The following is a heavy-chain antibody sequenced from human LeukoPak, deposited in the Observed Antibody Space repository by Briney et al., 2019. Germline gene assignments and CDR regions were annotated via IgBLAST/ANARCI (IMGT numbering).Heavy chain of an antibody. V-gene: IGHV3-7*01. D-gene: IGHD3-22*01. CDR1: GFSFSHYW. J-gene: IGHJ6*03. CDR3: ASSYYGQEHYYYMDV. CDR2: IKQDGGEK. Sequence: GGSLRLSCAASGFSFSHYWMNWVRQAPGKGLEWVANIKQDGGEKYYVDSVKGRFTISRDNARDSLYLQLNSLRAEDTAVYYCASSYYGQEHYYYMDVWGKGTAVSVSS.